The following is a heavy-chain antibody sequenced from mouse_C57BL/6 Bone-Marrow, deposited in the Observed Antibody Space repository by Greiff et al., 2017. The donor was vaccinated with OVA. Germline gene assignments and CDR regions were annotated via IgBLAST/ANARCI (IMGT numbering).Heavy chain of an antibody. J-gene: IGHJ2*01. D-gene: IGHD2-3*01. CDR2: IDPEDGET. CDR1: GFNIKDYY. Sequence: EVQLQQSGAELVKPGASVKLSCTASGFNIKDYYMHWVKQRTEQGLEWIGRIDPEDGETKYAPEFQGKATITADTSSNTAYLQLSSLTSEDTAVYYCAGDGYYVDYWGQGTTLTVSS. V-gene: IGHV14-2*01. CDR3: AGDGYYVDY.